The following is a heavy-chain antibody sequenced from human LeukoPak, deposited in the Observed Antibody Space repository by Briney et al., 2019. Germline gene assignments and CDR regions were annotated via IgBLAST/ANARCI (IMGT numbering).Heavy chain of an antibody. CDR2: ISWNSGST. Sequence: GGSLRLSCAASGFTFDNYAMHWVRQAPGKGLEWVSGISWNSGSTGYVASVKGRFTISRDNAKNSLYLQMDSLRAEDTAIYYCAKTAEYYGSGNIDYWGQGTLVTVSS. CDR3: AKTAEYYGSGNIDY. D-gene: IGHD3-10*01. V-gene: IGHV3-9*01. J-gene: IGHJ4*02. CDR1: GFTFDNYA.